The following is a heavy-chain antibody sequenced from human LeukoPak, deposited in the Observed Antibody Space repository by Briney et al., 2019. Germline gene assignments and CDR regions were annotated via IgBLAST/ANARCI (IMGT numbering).Heavy chain of an antibody. D-gene: IGHD6-6*01. Sequence: SETLSLTCTVSGGSISTYYWNWIRQPPGKGLEWIGYIYHSGSTNYNPSLQSRVTISVDTSKNQFSLNLDSVTAADTAVYYCARGGAARLHLQNWGQGTLVTVSS. CDR2: IYHSGST. J-gene: IGHJ1*01. CDR1: GGSISTYY. V-gene: IGHV4-59*01. CDR3: ARGGAARLHLQN.